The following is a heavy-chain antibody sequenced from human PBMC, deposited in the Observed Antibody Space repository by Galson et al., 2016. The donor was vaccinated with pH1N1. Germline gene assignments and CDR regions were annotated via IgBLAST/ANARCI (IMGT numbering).Heavy chain of an antibody. J-gene: IGHJ4*02. D-gene: IGHD3-16*02. CDR1: GGTFRSNA. V-gene: IGHV1-69*13. CDR3: ATHRGYPLRDNIDY. CDR2: IIAIFRTA. Sequence: SVKVSCKASGGTFRSNAISWVRQAPGQGLEWMGGIIAIFRTANYAQKFQGRVTITADEFMSSAYMDLSSLTSEDTAVYYCATHRGYPLRDNIDYWGQGTLVTVSS.